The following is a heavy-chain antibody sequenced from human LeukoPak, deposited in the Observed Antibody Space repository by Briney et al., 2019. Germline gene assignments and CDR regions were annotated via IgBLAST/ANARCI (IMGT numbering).Heavy chain of an antibody. V-gene: IGHV4-34*01. Sequence: PSETLSLTCAVFGGSFSSYYWSWIRQPPGKGLEWIGEINHSGSTNYNPSLKSRVTISVDTSKNQFSLKLSSVTAADTAVYYCARGGKQQLVLSWGQGTLVTVSS. CDR3: ARGGKQQLVLS. CDR1: GGSFSSYY. CDR2: INHSGST. J-gene: IGHJ4*02. D-gene: IGHD6-13*01.